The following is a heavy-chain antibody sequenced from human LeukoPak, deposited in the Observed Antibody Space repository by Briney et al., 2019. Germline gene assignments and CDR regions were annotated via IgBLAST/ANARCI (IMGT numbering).Heavy chain of an antibody. Sequence: PGGSLRLSCAASGFPFTIYWMGWVRQAPGKGLEWLANIKQDGSAEHYADSVRGRFTISRDNAKISLYLQMNSLTAEDTAVYYCARDAGYYVHDLWGQGTLVTVSS. CDR3: ARDAGYYVHDL. D-gene: IGHD3-10*02. J-gene: IGHJ5*02. V-gene: IGHV3-7*01. CDR2: IKQDGSAE. CDR1: GFPFTIYW.